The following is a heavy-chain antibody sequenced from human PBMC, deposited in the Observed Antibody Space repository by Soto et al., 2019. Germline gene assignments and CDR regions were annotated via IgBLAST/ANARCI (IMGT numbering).Heavy chain of an antibody. CDR3: ARVWFGELFPWYFDL. Sequence: QVQLVKSGAEVKKPGASVKVSCKASGYTFTSYGISWVRQAPGQGLEWMGWISAYNGNTNYAQKLQGRVTMTTDTSTSTAYMELRSLRSDDTAVYYCARVWFGELFPWYFDLWGRGTLVTVSS. J-gene: IGHJ2*01. CDR2: ISAYNGNT. CDR1: GYTFTSYG. D-gene: IGHD3-10*01. V-gene: IGHV1-18*01.